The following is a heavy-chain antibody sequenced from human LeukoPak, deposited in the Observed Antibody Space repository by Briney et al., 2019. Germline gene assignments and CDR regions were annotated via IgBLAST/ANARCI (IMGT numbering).Heavy chain of an antibody. CDR3: ARDPLGSSWFYFDY. V-gene: IGHV3-30*04. D-gene: IGHD6-13*01. Sequence: GRSLRLSCAASGLTFSSYAMHWVRQAPGKGLEWVAVISYDGSNKYYADSVKGRFTISRDKSKNTLYLQMNSLRAEDTAVYYCARDPLGSSWFYFDYWGQGTLVTVSS. J-gene: IGHJ4*02. CDR1: GLTFSSYA. CDR2: ISYDGSNK.